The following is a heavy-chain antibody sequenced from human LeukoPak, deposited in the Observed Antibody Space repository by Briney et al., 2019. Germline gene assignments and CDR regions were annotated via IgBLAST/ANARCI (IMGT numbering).Heavy chain of an antibody. Sequence: GGSLRLSCAASGLTFSSYAMSWVRQAPGKGLEWVSAISGSGGSTYYADSVKGRFTISRDNSKNTLYLQMNSLRAEDTAVYYCAKDSYDFWSGYPDAFDIWGQGTMVTVSS. CDR2: ISGSGGST. CDR3: AKDSYDFWSGYPDAFDI. D-gene: IGHD3-3*01. CDR1: GLTFSSYA. J-gene: IGHJ3*02. V-gene: IGHV3-23*01.